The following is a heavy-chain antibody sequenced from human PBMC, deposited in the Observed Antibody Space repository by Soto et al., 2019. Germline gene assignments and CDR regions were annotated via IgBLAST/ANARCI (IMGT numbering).Heavy chain of an antibody. V-gene: IGHV1-3*01. CDR3: ARDYYDSSGYFYYFDY. J-gene: IGHJ4*02. D-gene: IGHD3-22*01. Sequence: GASVKVSCKASGYTFTTYAMHWVRQAPGQRLEWMGWINPGNGNTEYSQKFQGRVTITRDTSASTAYMELSSLRSEDTAVYYCARDYYDSSGYFYYFDYWGQRTLDTVSS. CDR1: GYTFTTYA. CDR2: INPGNGNT.